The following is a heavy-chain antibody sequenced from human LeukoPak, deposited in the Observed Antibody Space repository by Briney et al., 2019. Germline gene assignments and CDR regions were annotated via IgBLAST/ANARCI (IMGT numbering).Heavy chain of an antibody. J-gene: IGHJ5*02. D-gene: IGHD2-15*01. CDR2: IYYSGST. CDR3: ARLGYCSGGSCYPYNWFDP. V-gene: IGHV4-59*08. CDR1: GGSISSYY. Sequence: SETLSLTCTVSGGSISSYYWSWIRQPPGKGLEWIGYIYYSGSTNYNPSLKSRVTISVDTSKNQFSLKLSSVTAADTAVYYCARLGYCSGGSCYPYNWFDPWGQGTLVTVSS.